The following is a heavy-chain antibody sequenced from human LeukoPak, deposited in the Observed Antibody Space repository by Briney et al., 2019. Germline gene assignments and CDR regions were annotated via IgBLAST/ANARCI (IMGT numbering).Heavy chain of an antibody. CDR2: IYYSGST. J-gene: IGHJ3*02. V-gene: IGHV4-59*01. CDR3: ARDTIAVAALRAFDI. Sequence: SETLSLTCTVSGGSISSYYWSWIRQPPGKGLEWIGYIYYSGSTNYNPSLKSRVTISVDTSKNQFSLKLSSVTAADTAVYYCARDTIAVAALRAFDIWGQGTMVTVSS. D-gene: IGHD6-19*01. CDR1: GGSISSYY.